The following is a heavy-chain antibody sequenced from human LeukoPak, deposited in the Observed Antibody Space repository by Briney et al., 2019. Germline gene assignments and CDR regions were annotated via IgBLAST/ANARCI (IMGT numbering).Heavy chain of an antibody. CDR1: GFTFSSYA. CDR3: AREGSSTTIDY. V-gene: IGHV3-30*04. D-gene: IGHD1-1*01. J-gene: IGHJ4*02. Sequence: GGSLRLSCAASGFTFSSYAMHWVRQAPGKGLEWVAVISYDGSNKYYADSVKGRFTISRDNSKNTLYLQMNSLRAEDTAVYYCAREGSSTTIDYGGKGPLVTVSS. CDR2: ISYDGSNK.